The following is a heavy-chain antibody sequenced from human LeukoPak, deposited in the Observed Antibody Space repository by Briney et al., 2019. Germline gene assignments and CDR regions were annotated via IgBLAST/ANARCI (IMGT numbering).Heavy chain of an antibody. D-gene: IGHD4-17*01. J-gene: IGHJ5*02. CDR3: ARARRPTVTHGGWFDP. CDR1: GGSFSGYY. Sequence: SETLSLTCAVYGGSFSGYYWSWIRQPPGKGLEWIGEINQSGSTNYNPSLKSRVTISVDTSKNQFSLKLSSVTAADTAVYYCARARRPTVTHGGWFDPWGQGTLVTVSS. CDR2: INQSGST. V-gene: IGHV4-34*01.